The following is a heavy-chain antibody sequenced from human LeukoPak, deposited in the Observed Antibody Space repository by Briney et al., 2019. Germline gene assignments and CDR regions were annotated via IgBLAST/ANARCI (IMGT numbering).Heavy chain of an antibody. CDR2: IKQDGSEK. D-gene: IGHD1-26*01. CDR1: GFIVSSNY. V-gene: IGHV3-7*01. CDR3: ARSGSYYYY. J-gene: IGHJ4*02. Sequence: GGSLRLSCAASGFIVSSNYMTWVRQAPGKGLEWVANIKQDGSEKYYVDSVKGRFTISRDNAKNSLYLQMNSLRAEDTAVYYCARSGSYYYYWGQGTLVTVSS.